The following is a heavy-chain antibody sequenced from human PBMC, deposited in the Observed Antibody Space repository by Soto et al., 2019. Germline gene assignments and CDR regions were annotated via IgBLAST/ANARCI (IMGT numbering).Heavy chain of an antibody. CDR2: ISESGGST. J-gene: IGHJ4*02. CDR1: GFPFDDYG. V-gene: IGHV3-23*01. Sequence: GGSLRLSCAASGFPFDDYGMTWVRQAPGKGLEWVSTISESGGSTYYADSVKGRFTISRDNSKNTLYLQMNSLRAEDTAVYYCAKDLGRPFDIVVVPAAMGWGQGTLVTVSS. D-gene: IGHD2-2*01. CDR3: AKDLGRPFDIVVVPAAMG.